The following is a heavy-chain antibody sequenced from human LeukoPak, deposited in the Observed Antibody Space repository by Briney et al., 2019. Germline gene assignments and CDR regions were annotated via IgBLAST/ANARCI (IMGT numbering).Heavy chain of an antibody. CDR3: AREYSSGWYQGGGFDY. CDR1: GFTVSSNY. Sequence: SGGSLRLSCAASGFTVSSNYMSWVRQAPGKGLEWVSVIYSGGSTYYADSVKGRFTISRDNSKNTLYLQMNSLRVEDTAVYYCAREYSSGWYQGGGFDYWGQGTLVTVSS. V-gene: IGHV3-53*01. CDR2: IYSGGST. D-gene: IGHD6-19*01. J-gene: IGHJ4*02.